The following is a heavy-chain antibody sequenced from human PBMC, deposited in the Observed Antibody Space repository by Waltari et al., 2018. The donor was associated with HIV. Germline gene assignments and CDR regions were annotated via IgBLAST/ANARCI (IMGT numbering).Heavy chain of an antibody. CDR3: ARVQITIFGVLTRYFDY. D-gene: IGHD3-3*01. V-gene: IGHV3-21*01. CDR2: ISTSRSYI. Sequence: EVQLVESGGGLVKPGGSLRLSCEASGFTFSSYSMNWVRQAPGKGLEWVSYISTSRSYIYDADSVKGRFTISRDNAKNSLYLQMNSLRAEDTAVYYCARVQITIFGVLTRYFDYWGQGTLVTVSS. CDR1: GFTFSSYS. J-gene: IGHJ4*02.